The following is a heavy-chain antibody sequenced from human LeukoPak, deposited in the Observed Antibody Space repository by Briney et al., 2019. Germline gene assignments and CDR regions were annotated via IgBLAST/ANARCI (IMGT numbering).Heavy chain of an antibody. CDR1: GFTVSSNY. J-gene: IGHJ6*04. D-gene: IGHD3-10*01. CDR2: IKSKTDGGTT. CDR3: TTGGGPGSYFYYGMDV. Sequence: GGSLRLSCAASGFTVSSNYMSWVRQAPGKGLEWVGRIKSKTDGGTTDYAAPVKGRFTISRDDSENTLYLQMNSLKTEDTAVYYCTTGGGPGSYFYYGMDVWGKGTTVTVSS. V-gene: IGHV3-15*01.